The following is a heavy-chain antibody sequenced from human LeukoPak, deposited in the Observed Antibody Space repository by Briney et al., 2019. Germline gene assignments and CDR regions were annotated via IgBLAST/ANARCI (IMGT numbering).Heavy chain of an antibody. Sequence: SETLSFTCTVSGGSISSSSYYWGWIRQPPGKGLEWIGSIYYSGSTYYNPSLKSRVTISVDTSKNQFSLKLSSVTAADTAVYYCARDWRDIVVVPAAISGRGNNWFDPWGQGTLVTVSS. D-gene: IGHD2-2*02. CDR1: GGSISSSSYY. CDR2: IYYSGST. CDR3: ARDWRDIVVVPAAISGRGNNWFDP. J-gene: IGHJ5*02. V-gene: IGHV4-39*07.